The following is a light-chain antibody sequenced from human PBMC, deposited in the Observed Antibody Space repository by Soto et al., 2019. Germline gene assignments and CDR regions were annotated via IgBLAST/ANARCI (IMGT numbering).Light chain of an antibody. J-gene: IGLJ2*01. CDR2: EVT. CDR1: SGDVGGYNY. V-gene: IGLV2-8*01. CDR3: SSYAGSASLV. Sequence: QSALTQPPSASGSPGQSVTISCTGTSGDVGGYNYVSWYQQHPGEAPRLMIYEVTKRPSGVPDRFSGSKSGNTASLTVSGLQAVDEADYYFSSYAGSASLVFGGGTKLTVL.